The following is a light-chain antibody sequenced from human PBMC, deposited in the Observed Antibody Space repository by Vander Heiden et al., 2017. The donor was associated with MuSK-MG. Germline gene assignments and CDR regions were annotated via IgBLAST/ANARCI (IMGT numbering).Light chain of an antibody. J-gene: IGKJ1*01. CDR2: RTS. CDR3: QQYSRYPWT. V-gene: IGKV1-5*03. CDR1: QGISNW. Sequence: DIQMTHSPSTLSASVGDRITITCRASQGISNWLAWYQQQPGKAPRLLIYRTSTLESGVPSRFGGRGSGTEFTLTITSLQPVDFATYFCQQYSRYPWTFGQGTKVEI.